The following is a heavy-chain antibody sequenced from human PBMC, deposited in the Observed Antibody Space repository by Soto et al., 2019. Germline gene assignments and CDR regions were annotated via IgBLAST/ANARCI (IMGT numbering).Heavy chain of an antibody. CDR2: IRNKANSYST. V-gene: IGHV3-72*01. CDR1: GFTCSDHY. CDR3: APRITRSPPADAGY. Sequence: EVQLVESGGGLVQPGGSLRLSCAASGFTCSDHYMDWVRQAPGKGLEWVGRIRNKANSYSTDYVASVKGRFTISRDDPKNSLYLQMNRLQAEDPAVYYCAPRITRSPPADAGYWGQATLVSVSS. J-gene: IGHJ4*02.